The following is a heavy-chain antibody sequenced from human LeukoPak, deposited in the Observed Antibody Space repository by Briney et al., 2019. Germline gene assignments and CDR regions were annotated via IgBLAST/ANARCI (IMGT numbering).Heavy chain of an antibody. J-gene: IGHJ4*02. D-gene: IGHD4-11*01. CDR2: IGGSGANT. Sequence: GGSLRLSCAASGFTFSSYAMSWVRQAPGKGLEWVSTIGGSGANTYYADSLRGRFTISRDNSKNTLYLQMNSLRAEDTAVYYCAKRGVYGNFYFDYWGQGTLATVS. CDR1: GFTFSSYA. V-gene: IGHV3-23*01. CDR3: AKRGVYGNFYFDY.